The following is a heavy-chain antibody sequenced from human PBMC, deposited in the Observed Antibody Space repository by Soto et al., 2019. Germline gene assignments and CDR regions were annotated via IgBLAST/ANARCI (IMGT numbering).Heavy chain of an antibody. V-gene: IGHV4-59*01. CDR2: IYYSGST. CDR1: GGSISGYY. D-gene: IGHD3-3*01. J-gene: IGHJ5*02. CDR3: ARTYYDFWSGYWRWFDP. Sequence: SETLSLTCTVSGGSISGYYWSWIRQPPGKGLEWIGYIYYSGSTNYNPSLKSRVTISIDTSKNQFSLKLSSVTAADTAVYYCARTYYDFWSGYWRWFDPWGQGTLVTSPQ.